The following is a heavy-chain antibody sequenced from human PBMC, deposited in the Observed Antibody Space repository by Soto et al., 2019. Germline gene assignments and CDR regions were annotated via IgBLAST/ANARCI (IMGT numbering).Heavy chain of an antibody. CDR1: GGSISGYY. Sequence: PSETLSLTCTVSGGSISGYYLSWLRQPPGKGLEWIGYIYNIGSTDYNPSLKSRVTISVDMSKNQFSLKLSSVTAADTAVYYCERQRGSYFDYWGQGTLVTVSS. CDR2: IYNIGST. CDR3: ERQRGSYFDY. D-gene: IGHD1-26*01. V-gene: IGHV4-59*08. J-gene: IGHJ4*02.